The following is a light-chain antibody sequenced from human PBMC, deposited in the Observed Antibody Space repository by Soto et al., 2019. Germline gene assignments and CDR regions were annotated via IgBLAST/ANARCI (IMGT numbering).Light chain of an antibody. CDR1: QSVSSY. CDR2: DAS. V-gene: IGKV3-11*01. Sequence: EIVLTQSPATLSLSPGERATLSCRASQSVSSYLAWYQQKPGQAPRLLLYDASNMATGIPARFSGSGSGTDFTRTISSLEPEDFAVYYCQQRSNWPPLTFGGGTKVEIK. CDR3: QQRSNWPPLT. J-gene: IGKJ4*01.